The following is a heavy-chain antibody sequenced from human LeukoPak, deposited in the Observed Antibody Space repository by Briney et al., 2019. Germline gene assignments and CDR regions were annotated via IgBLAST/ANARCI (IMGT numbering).Heavy chain of an antibody. Sequence: GGSLRLSCAASGFTFSNAWMSWVRQAPGKGLEWVGRIKSKTDGGTTDYAAPVKGRFTISRDDSENTLYLQMNSLKTEDTAVYYCTTDRWSIAVAGIDYWGQGTLVTVSS. D-gene: IGHD6-19*01. CDR3: TTDRWSIAVAGIDY. CDR1: GFTFSNAW. V-gene: IGHV3-15*01. J-gene: IGHJ4*02. CDR2: IKSKTDGGTT.